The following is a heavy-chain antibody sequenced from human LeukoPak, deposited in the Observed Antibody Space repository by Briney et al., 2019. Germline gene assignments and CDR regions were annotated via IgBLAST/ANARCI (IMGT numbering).Heavy chain of an antibody. CDR1: GFKFDDYG. Sequence: PGGSLRLSCTASGFKFDDYGMNWVRQAPGKGLEWVSSISSSSSYIYYADSVKGRFTISRDNAKNSLYLQMNSLRAEDTAVYYCARESAAPAGYSSPFDYWGQGTLVTVSS. D-gene: IGHD6-13*01. CDR2: ISSSSSYI. V-gene: IGHV3-21*01. CDR3: ARESAAPAGYSSPFDY. J-gene: IGHJ4*02.